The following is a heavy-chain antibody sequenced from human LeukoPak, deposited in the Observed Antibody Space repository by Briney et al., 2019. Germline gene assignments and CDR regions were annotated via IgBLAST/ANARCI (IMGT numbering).Heavy chain of an antibody. CDR2: ISGSGGST. J-gene: IGHJ5*02. Sequence: GGSLRLSCAASGFTFSSYAMSWVRQAPGKGLEWVSAISGSGGSTYYADSVRGRFTISRDNSKNTLYLQMNSLRAEDTAVYYCAKIPYSSGWVQNWFDPWGQGTLVTVSS. D-gene: IGHD6-19*01. V-gene: IGHV3-23*01. CDR1: GFTFSSYA. CDR3: AKIPYSSGWVQNWFDP.